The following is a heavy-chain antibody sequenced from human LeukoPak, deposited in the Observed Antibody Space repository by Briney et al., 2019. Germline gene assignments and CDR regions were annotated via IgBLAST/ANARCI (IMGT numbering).Heavy chain of an antibody. CDR2: ISTNTGNP. CDR3: ATLPSGRPGEPPAIDI. D-gene: IGHD1-14*01. J-gene: IGHJ3*02. CDR1: GYTFTTYP. V-gene: IGHV7-4-1*02. Sequence: ASVKVSCKASGYTFTTYPMNWVRQAPGQGLEWMGWISTNTGNPTYAQGFTGRFVFSLDTSVSTAFLQINSLKAEDTAVYYCATLPSGRPGEPPAIDIWGQGTMVTVSS.